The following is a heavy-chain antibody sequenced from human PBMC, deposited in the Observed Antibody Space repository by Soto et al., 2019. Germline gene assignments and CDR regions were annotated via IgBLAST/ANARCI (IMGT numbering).Heavy chain of an antibody. CDR1: GVTFRSYA. Sequence: GGSQRLSCTASGVTFRSYAMSWVRQAPGKGLEWVSAISGSGGSTYYADSVKGRFTISRDNSKNTLYLQMNSLRAEDTAVYYCAKDQGGIVATITPVYGYWGQGTLVTVSS. J-gene: IGHJ4*02. D-gene: IGHD5-12*01. CDR2: ISGSGGST. CDR3: AKDQGGIVATITPVYGY. V-gene: IGHV3-23*01.